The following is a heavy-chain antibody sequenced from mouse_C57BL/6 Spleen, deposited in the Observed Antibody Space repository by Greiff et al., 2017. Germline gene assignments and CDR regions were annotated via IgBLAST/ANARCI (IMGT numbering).Heavy chain of an antibody. J-gene: IGHJ3*01. CDR3: ARTPYYGRAWFAY. CDR2: TYPGSGST. D-gene: IGHD1-1*01. Sequence: QVQLQQPGAELVKPGASVKMSCKASGYTFTTYWITWVRLRPRPGLEWIGDTYPGSGSTNYNEKFKSKATLTVDTSSSTAYMQLSSLTSEDSAVEYCARTPYYGRAWFAYRGQGTLVTVSA. V-gene: IGHV1-55*01. CDR1: GYTFTTYW.